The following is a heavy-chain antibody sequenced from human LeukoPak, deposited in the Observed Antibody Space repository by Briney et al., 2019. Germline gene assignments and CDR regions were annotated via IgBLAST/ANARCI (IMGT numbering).Heavy chain of an antibody. CDR1: GFTFTRYR. Sequence: KSGGSLRLSCAASGFTFTRYRMHWVRQVPGKGLVWVSRINIDGTTTNYADSVKGRFTVSRDNAKNTLFLQLSSLRVEDTAVYYRARDSYEVGATFDYWGQGTLVTVSS. D-gene: IGHD1-26*01. V-gene: IGHV3-74*01. CDR2: INIDGTTT. J-gene: IGHJ4*02. CDR3: ARDSYEVGATFDY.